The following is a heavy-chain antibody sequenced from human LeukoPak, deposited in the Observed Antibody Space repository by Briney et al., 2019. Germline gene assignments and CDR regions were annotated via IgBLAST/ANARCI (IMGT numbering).Heavy chain of an antibody. CDR1: GYSISSGYY. CDR3: ARAVADAFDI. Sequence: SGTLSLTCTVSGYSISSGYYWGWVRQPPGKGLEWIGSIYHSGSTYYNPSLKSRVTISVDTSKNQFSLKLSSVTAADTAVYYCARAVADAFDIWGQGTMVTVSS. V-gene: IGHV4-38-2*02. J-gene: IGHJ3*02. D-gene: IGHD6-19*01. CDR2: IYHSGST.